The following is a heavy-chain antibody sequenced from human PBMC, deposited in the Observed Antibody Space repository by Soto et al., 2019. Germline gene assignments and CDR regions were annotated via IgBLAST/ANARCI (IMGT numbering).Heavy chain of an antibody. CDR2: IYHSGST. Sequence: PSVTLSLTCAVSGGSISSGGYSWSWIRQPPGKGLEWIGYIYHSGSTYYNPSLKSRVTISVDRSKNQFSLKLSSVTAADTAVYYCARGSSSFFDYWGQGTLVTVSS. D-gene: IGHD6-6*01. CDR3: ARGSSSFFDY. V-gene: IGHV4-30-2*01. CDR1: GGSISSGGYS. J-gene: IGHJ4*02.